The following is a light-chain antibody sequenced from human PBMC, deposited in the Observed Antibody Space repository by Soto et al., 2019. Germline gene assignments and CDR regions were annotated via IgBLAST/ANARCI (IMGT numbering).Light chain of an antibody. J-gene: IGKJ4*01. CDR1: QSVGTY. CDR2: DSS. Sequence: EIVLTQSPATLSLSPGERATLSCRASQSVGTYFAWYQQKPDQAPRLLIYDSSNRATGIPARFSGSGSGTDFTLTISSLEPEDFAVYYCQQRSDWPSTFGGGTKVDIK. V-gene: IGKV3-11*01. CDR3: QQRSDWPST.